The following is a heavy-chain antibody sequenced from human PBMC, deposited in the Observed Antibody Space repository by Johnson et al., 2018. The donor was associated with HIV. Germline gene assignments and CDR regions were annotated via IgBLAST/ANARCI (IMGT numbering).Heavy chain of an antibody. CDR2: IYSGGTT. D-gene: IGHD3-16*01. CDR3: ARDGAADNAVDI. Sequence: VQLVESGGGLVHPGGSLRLSCAASGFTVSSNYMNWVRQAPGKGLEWVSVIYSGGTTYYAYSVKGRFTISRDNSKNTLYLQMNSLRAEDTAVYYCARDGAADNAVDIWGQGTMVTVSS. CDR1: GFTVSSNY. J-gene: IGHJ3*02. V-gene: IGHV3-66*01.